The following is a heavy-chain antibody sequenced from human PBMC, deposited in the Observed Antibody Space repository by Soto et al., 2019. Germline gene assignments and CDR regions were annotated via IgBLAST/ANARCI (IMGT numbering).Heavy chain of an antibody. CDR1: GFSLTTKGVG. CDR2: IYWDDDK. D-gene: IGHD1-1*01. V-gene: IGHV2-5*02. Sequence: QITLKESGPTLVKPTQTLTLTCTVSGFSLTTKGVGVGWIRQPPGKALEWLALIYWDDDKRYSASLESRLTISKDTSKNQVVLSMTHMDPVDTGTYYCAHRKLNDGKPYFFYGMDVWGQGTTVTVSS. CDR3: AHRKLNDGKPYFFYGMDV. J-gene: IGHJ6*02.